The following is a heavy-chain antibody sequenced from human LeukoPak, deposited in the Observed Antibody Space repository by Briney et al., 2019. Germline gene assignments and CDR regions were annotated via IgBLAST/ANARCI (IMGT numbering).Heavy chain of an antibody. V-gene: IGHV1-69*13. CDR1: GGTFSSYA. J-gene: IGHJ4*02. Sequence: ASVKVSCKASGGTFSSYAISWVRQAPGQGLEWMGGIIPIFGTANYPQRFQGRVSITADESTSTAYMELRSLRSDDAAVYYCARYSSSSRLIDYWGQGTLVTVSS. D-gene: IGHD6-6*01. CDR2: IIPIFGTA. CDR3: ARYSSSSRLIDY.